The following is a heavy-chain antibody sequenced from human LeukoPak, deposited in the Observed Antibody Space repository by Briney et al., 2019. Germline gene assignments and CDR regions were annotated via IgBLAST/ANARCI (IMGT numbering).Heavy chain of an antibody. CDR2: ISYDGSNK. J-gene: IGHJ4*02. CDR1: GFTFSSYW. CDR3: ARDRRVLGNFDY. Sequence: GGSLRLSCAASGFTFSSYWMSWVRQAPGKGLEWVAVISYDGSNKYYADSVKGRFTISRDNSKNTLYLQMNSLRAEDTAVYYCARDRRVLGNFDYWGQGTLVTVSS. V-gene: IGHV3-30-3*01.